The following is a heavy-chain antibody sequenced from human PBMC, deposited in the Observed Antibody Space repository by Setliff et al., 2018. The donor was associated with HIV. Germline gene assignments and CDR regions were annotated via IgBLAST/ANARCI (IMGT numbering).Heavy chain of an antibody. CDR2: IYPNGNT. J-gene: IGHJ4*02. Sequence: PSETLSLTCTVSGGSISSGGYYWNWIRQPAGKGPEWIGRIYPNGNTNYNPSLISRVTMAVDTSKNQFSLKLSSVTAADTAIYYCARRIYGNNPYFDYWSQGTLVTVSS. CDR1: GGSISSGGYY. V-gene: IGHV4-61*02. D-gene: IGHD4-17*01. CDR3: ARRIYGNNPYFDY.